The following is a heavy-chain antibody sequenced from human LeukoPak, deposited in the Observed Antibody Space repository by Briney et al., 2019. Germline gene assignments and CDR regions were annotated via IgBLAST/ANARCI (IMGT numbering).Heavy chain of an antibody. CDR3: ARVSSSGWRSFDD. Sequence: SQTLSLTCTVSGGSISSGGYYWSWIRQHPGKGLEWIGYIYYSGSTYYNPSLKSRVTISVDTSKNQFSLKLSSVTAADTAVYYCARVSSSGWRSFDDWGQGTLVTVSS. CDR1: GGSISSGGYY. V-gene: IGHV4-31*03. D-gene: IGHD6-19*01. CDR2: IYYSGST. J-gene: IGHJ4*02.